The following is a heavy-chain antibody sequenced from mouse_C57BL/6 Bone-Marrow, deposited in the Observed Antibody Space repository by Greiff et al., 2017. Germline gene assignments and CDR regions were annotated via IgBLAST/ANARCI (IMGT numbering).Heavy chain of an antibody. D-gene: IGHD1-1*01. V-gene: IGHV2-2*01. CDR2: IWSGGST. CDR3: ARNRGIITTVVAGYYFDY. Sequence: QVQLKESGPGLVQPSQSLSITCTASGFSFTSYGVHWVRQSPGKGLEWLGVIWSGGSTDYYAAFITRLSIIKDNSKGQIFFKMNSLEADDTAIYYCARNRGIITTVVAGYYFDYWGQGTTLTVSS. J-gene: IGHJ2*01. CDR1: GFSFTSYG.